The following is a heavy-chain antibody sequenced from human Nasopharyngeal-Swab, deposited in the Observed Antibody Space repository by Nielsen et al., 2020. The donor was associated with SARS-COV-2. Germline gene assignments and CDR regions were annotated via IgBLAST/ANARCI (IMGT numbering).Heavy chain of an antibody. CDR3: TRHWDQYSSSYYYYGMDV. CDR1: GFTFSGSA. V-gene: IGHV3-73*01. D-gene: IGHD6-6*01. J-gene: IGHJ6*02. Sequence: GESLKISCAAFGFTFSGSAMHWVRQASGKGLEWVGRIRSKANSYATAYAASVKGRFTISRDDSKNTAYLQMNSLKTEDTAVYYCTRHWDQYSSSYYYYGMDVWGQGTTVTVSS. CDR2: IRSKANSYAT.